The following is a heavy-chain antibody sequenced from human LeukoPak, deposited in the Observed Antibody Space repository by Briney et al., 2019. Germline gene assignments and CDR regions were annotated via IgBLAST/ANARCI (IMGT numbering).Heavy chain of an antibody. D-gene: IGHD3-10*01. CDR2: INPNGGST. J-gene: IGHJ5*02. CDR1: GYTFTNYH. Sequence: GASVKVSCKASGYTFTNYHIHWVRQAPGQGLEWMGIINPNGGSTSNAQKFQGRVTMTRDMSTSTVYMELSSLRSEDTAVYYCARDKGSTMVRGVIAYNWFDPWGQGTLVTVSS. V-gene: IGHV1-46*01. CDR3: ARDKGSTMVRGVIAYNWFDP.